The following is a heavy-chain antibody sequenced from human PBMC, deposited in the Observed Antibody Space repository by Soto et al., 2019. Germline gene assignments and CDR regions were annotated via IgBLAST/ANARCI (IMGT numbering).Heavy chain of an antibody. CDR2: IYYSGST. J-gene: IGHJ5*02. V-gene: IGHV4-39*01. Sequence: SQTLSLTCTVSGGSISSSSYYWGWIRQPPGKGLEWIGSIYYSGSTYYNPSLKSRVTISVDTSKNQFSLKLSSVTAADTAVYYCARLQDIVVVVAAIDPWGQGTLVTV. D-gene: IGHD2-15*01. CDR1: GGSISSSSYY. CDR3: ARLQDIVVVVAAIDP.